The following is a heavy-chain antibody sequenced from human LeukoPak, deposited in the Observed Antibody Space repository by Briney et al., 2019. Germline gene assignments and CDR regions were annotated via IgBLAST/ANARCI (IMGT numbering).Heavy chain of an antibody. J-gene: IGHJ3*02. Sequence: SETLSLTCTVSGGSISSSSYYWGWIRQPPGKGLEWIGSIYYSGSTYYNPSLKSRVTISVDTSKNQFSLKLSSVTAADTAVYYCAREVVVAARGAFDIWGQGTMVTVSS. V-gene: IGHV4-39*07. CDR2: IYYSGST. CDR1: GGSISSSSYY. CDR3: AREVVVAARGAFDI. D-gene: IGHD2-15*01.